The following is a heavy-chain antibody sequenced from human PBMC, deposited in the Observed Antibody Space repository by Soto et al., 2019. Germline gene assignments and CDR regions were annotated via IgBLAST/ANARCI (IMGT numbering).Heavy chain of an antibody. CDR1: GFTFSSYA. CDR3: AKPAGASRGSNYFDY. V-gene: IGHV3-23*01. CDR2: ISGSGGST. J-gene: IGHJ4*01. D-gene: IGHD1-26*01. Sequence: GGSLRLSCAASGFTFSSYAMSWVRQAPGKGLEWVSAISGSGGSTDYADSVKGRFTISRDNSKNTLYLQMNSLRAEDTAVYYCAKPAGASRGSNYFDYWGHGTQVTVSS.